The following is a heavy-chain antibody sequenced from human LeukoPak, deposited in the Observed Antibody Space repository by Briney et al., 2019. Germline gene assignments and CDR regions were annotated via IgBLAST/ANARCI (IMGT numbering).Heavy chain of an antibody. CDR3: AKGKWRGRYFDWLLDY. V-gene: IGHV3-23*01. Sequence: GSLRLSCAASGFTFSSYAMSWVRQAPGKGLEWVSAISGSGGSTYYADSGKGRFTISRDNSKNTLYLQMNSLRAEDTAVYYCAKGKWRGRYFDWLLDYWGQGTLVTVSS. D-gene: IGHD3-9*01. J-gene: IGHJ4*02. CDR2: ISGSGGST. CDR1: GFTFSSYA.